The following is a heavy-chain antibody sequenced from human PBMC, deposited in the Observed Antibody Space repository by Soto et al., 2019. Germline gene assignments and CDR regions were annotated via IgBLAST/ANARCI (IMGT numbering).Heavy chain of an antibody. V-gene: IGHV4-39*01. D-gene: IGHD4-17*01. J-gene: IGHJ4*02. Sequence: SETLSLTCTVSGGSISSSSYYWGWIRQPPGKGLEWIGSIYYSGSTYYNPSLKSRVTISVDTSKNQFSLKLSSVTAADTAVYYCARSLDYGDPSGYWGQGTLVTVSS. CDR3: ARSLDYGDPSGY. CDR2: IYYSGST. CDR1: GGSISSSSYY.